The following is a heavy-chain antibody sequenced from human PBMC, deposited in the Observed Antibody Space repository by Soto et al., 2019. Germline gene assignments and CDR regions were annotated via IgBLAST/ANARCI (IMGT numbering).Heavy chain of an antibody. J-gene: IGHJ4*02. D-gene: IGHD3-22*01. CDR2: MYPGDSDT. V-gene: IGHV5-51*01. CDR3: ARLPRDCNKTSCYYADH. CDR1: GYDFNTNW. Sequence: PXESLKISCRGSGYDFNTNWFGWVRQLPGRGLEWVGIMYPGDSDTRYNPSLQGHVTLSVDVTVSTAFLQWRSLETSDTGMYFCARLPRDCNKTSCYYADHWGQGSQVTVSS.